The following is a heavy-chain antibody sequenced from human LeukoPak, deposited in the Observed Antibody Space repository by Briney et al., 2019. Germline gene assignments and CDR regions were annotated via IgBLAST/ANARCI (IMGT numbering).Heavy chain of an antibody. CDR2: ISGSGGST. CDR3: AKAGRYCSSTSCYQIYYYYGMDV. Sequence: GGSLRLSCAASGFTFSSYAMSWVRQAPGKGLEWVSAISGSGGSTYYADSVKGRFTISRDNSKNTLYLQMNSLRAEDTAVYYCAKAGRYCSSTSCYQIYYYYGMDVWGQGTTVTVSS. CDR1: GFTFSSYA. J-gene: IGHJ6*02. D-gene: IGHD2-2*01. V-gene: IGHV3-23*01.